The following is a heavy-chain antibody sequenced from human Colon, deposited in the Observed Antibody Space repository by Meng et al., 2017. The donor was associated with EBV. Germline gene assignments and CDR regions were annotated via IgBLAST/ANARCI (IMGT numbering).Heavy chain of an antibody. J-gene: IGHJ4*02. CDR2: IYYSGST. V-gene: IGHV4-39*01. Sequence: LLDARTGLVNPSEPRSLTCTVLGDSSSRSCYYWGWIRQPPGKGLEWIGFIYYSGSTFYNPSLKSRVTVSVDTSKNQFSLKLSSVTAADTAIYYCGRLVKVVAAGESDYWGQGLLVTVSS. CDR3: GRLVKVVAAGESDY. D-gene: IGHD6-13*01. CDR1: GDSSSRSCYY.